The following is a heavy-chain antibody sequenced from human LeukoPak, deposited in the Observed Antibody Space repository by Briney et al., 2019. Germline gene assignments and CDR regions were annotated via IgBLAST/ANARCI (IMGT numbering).Heavy chain of an antibody. Sequence: GGSLRLSCAASGFTFSSYALHWVRQAPGKGLEWVAVLSFDGTITYYADSVKGRFTISRDNSKNTLYLQLNSLRSDDTAVYYCARVRVVPAASSFDYWGQGTLVTVSS. CDR3: ARVRVVPAASSFDY. CDR2: LSFDGTIT. V-gene: IGHV3-30*04. J-gene: IGHJ4*02. CDR1: GFTFSSYA. D-gene: IGHD2-2*01.